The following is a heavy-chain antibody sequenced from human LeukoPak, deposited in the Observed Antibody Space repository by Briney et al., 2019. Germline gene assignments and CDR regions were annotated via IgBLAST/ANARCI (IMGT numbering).Heavy chain of an antibody. J-gene: IGHJ5*02. V-gene: IGHV3-11*01. Sequence: GGSLGLSCAASGFTFSDYYMSWIRQAPGKGLEGVSYISSSGSTIYYADSVKGRFTISRDNAKNSLYLQMDSLGAEDTAVYYCARDRDVYGDYGGNWFDPWGQGTLVTVSS. CDR1: GFTFSDYY. CDR2: ISSSGSTI. D-gene: IGHD4-17*01. CDR3: ARDRDVYGDYGGNWFDP.